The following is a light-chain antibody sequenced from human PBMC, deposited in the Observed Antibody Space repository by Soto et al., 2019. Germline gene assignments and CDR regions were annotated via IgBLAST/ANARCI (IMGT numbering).Light chain of an antibody. CDR1: QTITTS. J-gene: IGKJ1*01. V-gene: IGKV1-5*03. CDR2: KAS. Sequence: DIKITQSPSTMSASVRDGVTITCRASQTITTSLAWYPQKPGKAPNRLIYKASSLESGVLSRFSGSGYGTEFALTISSLQPDDVATYYCQQYDSYSVRTFGQGTKVEI. CDR3: QQYDSYSVRT.